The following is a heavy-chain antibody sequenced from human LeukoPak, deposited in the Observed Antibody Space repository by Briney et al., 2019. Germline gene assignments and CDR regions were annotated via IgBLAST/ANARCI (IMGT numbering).Heavy chain of an antibody. CDR1: GFTFSSYS. CDR3: ATVGHGQWLVRAVYNWFDP. D-gene: IGHD6-19*01. J-gene: IGHJ5*02. V-gene: IGHV3-21*01. CDR2: ISSSSSYI. Sequence: GGSLRLSCAASGFTFSSYSMNWVRQAPGKGLEWVSSISSSSSYIYYADSVKGRFTISRDNAKNSLYLQMNSLRAEDTAVYYCATVGHGQWLVRAVYNWFDPWGQGTLVTVSS.